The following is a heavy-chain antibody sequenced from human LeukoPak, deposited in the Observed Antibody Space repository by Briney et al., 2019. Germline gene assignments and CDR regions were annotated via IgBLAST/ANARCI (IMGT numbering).Heavy chain of an antibody. CDR2: IIPIFGTA. D-gene: IGHD5-12*01. J-gene: IGHJ4*02. CDR3: ARMGVGWLRYNYFDY. V-gene: IGHV1-69*06. CDR1: GGTFSSYA. Sequence: SVKVSCKASGGTFSSYAISWVRQAPGQGLEWMGGIIPIFGTANYAQKFQGRVTITADKSTSTAYMELSSLRSEDTAVNYCARMGVGWLRYNYFDYWGQGTLVTVSS.